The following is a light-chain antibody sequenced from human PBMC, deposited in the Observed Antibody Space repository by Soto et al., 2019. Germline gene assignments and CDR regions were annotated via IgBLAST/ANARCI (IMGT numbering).Light chain of an antibody. CDR2: RNT. V-gene: IGLV1-44*01. Sequence: QSVLTQPPSASGTPGQRVTISCSGSTSNIGSDTVNWYQQLPGTAPKLLIYRNTQRPSRAPDRFSGSKSGASASLAISGLQSEDEADYYCASWDDSLDVVVFGGGTKVTVL. J-gene: IGLJ2*01. CDR3: ASWDDSLDVVV. CDR1: TSNIGSDT.